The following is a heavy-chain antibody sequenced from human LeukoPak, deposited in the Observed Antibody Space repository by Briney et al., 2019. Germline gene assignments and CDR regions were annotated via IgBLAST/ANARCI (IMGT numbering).Heavy chain of an antibody. CDR3: AREGTRGLPYDY. J-gene: IGHJ4*02. D-gene: IGHD3-10*01. V-gene: IGHV1-46*01. Sequence: GASVKVSCKASGYTFTSYYMHWVRQAPGQGLEWMGIINPSGGSTSYAQKFQGRVTTTRDTSMSTVYMELSSLRSEDTAVYYCAREGTRGLPYDYWGQGTLVTVSS. CDR2: INPSGGST. CDR1: GYTFTSYY.